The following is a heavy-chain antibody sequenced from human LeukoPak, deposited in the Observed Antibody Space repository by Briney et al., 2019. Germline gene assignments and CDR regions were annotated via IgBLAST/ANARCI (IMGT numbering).Heavy chain of an antibody. CDR2: ISGSGGST. V-gene: IGHV3-23*01. D-gene: IGHD3-10*01. Sequence: GGSLRLSRAASGFTFSSYAMSWVRQAPGKGLEWVSAISGSGGSTYYADSVKGRFTISRDNSKNTLYPQMNSLRAEDTAVYYCAKDGTYYYGSGNFDYWGQGTLVTVSS. CDR1: GFTFSSYA. J-gene: IGHJ4*02. CDR3: AKDGTYYYGSGNFDY.